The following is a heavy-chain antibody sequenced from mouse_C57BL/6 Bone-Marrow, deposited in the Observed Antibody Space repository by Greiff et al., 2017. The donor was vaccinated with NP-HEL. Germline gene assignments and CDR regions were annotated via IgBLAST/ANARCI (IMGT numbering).Heavy chain of an antibody. CDR2: IDPSDSYT. Sequence: QVQLQQPGAELVMPGASVKLSCKASGYTFTSYWMHWVKQSPGQGLEWIGEIDPSDSYTNYNQKFKGKSTLTVDKSSSTAYMQLSSLTSEDSAVYYCARGGYYVYAMDYWGQGTSVTVSS. J-gene: IGHJ4*01. CDR1: GYTFTSYW. CDR3: ARGGYYVYAMDY. D-gene: IGHD2-3*01. V-gene: IGHV1-69*01.